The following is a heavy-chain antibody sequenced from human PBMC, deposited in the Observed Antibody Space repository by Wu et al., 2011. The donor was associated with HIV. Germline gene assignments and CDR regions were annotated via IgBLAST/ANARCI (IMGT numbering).Heavy chain of an antibody. J-gene: IGHJ4*02. D-gene: IGHD5-12*01. CDR2: INVYNGNT. CDR3: ARDPPGYPYFFDY. Sequence: QVHLVQSGPEVKKPGASVKVSCKASGYTFSSYGISWVRQAPGQGLEWMGWINVYNGNTNYAQNLQGRVTMTTDTSTSTAYMELRSLRSDDTAVYFCARDPPGYPYFFDYWGQGTLVTVSS. CDR1: GYTFSSYG. V-gene: IGHV1-18*01.